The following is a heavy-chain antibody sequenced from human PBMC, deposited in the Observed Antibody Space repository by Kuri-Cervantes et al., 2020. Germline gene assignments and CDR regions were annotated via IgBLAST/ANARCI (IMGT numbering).Heavy chain of an antibody. Sequence: GESLKISCAASGFTFSSYAMSWVRQAPGKGLEWVSAISGSGGSTYYADSVKGRFTISRDNSKSTLYLQMNSLRAEDTAVYYCASATTYSSSSPLFYWGQGTLVTVSS. CDR2: ISGSGGST. CDR1: GFTFSSYA. CDR3: ASATTYSSSSPLFY. J-gene: IGHJ4*02. D-gene: IGHD6-6*01. V-gene: IGHV3-23*01.